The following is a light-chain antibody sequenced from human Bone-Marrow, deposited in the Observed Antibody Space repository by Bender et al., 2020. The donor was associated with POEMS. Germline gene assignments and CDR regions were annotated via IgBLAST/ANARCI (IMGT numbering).Light chain of an antibody. CDR2: DVS. CDR3: QSYDNSLGGWV. CDR1: SSDVGSYNL. V-gene: IGLV2-14*02. Sequence: QSALTQPASVSASPGQSITISCTGTSSDVGSYNLFSWYHQPPGKAPQPMIYDVSYRPSGVSNRFSGSKSGNTASLAITGLQAEDEGDYYCQSYDNSLGGWVFGGGTKLTVL. J-gene: IGLJ3*02.